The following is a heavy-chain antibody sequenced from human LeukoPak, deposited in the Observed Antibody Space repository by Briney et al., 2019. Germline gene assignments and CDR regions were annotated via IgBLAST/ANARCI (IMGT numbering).Heavy chain of an antibody. D-gene: IGHD3-10*01. CDR3: ARRPYYYGSGSRRWFDP. Sequence: PSETLSLTCAVYGGSFSGYYWSWIRQPPGKGLGWIGEINHSGSTNYNPSLKSRVTISVDTSKNQFSLKLSSVTAADTAVYYCARRPYYYGSGSRRWFDPWGQGTLVTVSS. V-gene: IGHV4-34*01. J-gene: IGHJ5*02. CDR1: GGSFSGYY. CDR2: INHSGST.